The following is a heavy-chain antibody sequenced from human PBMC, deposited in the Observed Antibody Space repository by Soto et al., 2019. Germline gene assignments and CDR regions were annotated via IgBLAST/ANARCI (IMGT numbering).Heavy chain of an antibody. CDR1: GFSFSSYW. V-gene: IGHV3-7*01. CDR2: IKQDGSEK. Sequence: EVQLVESGGGLVQPGGSLRLSCAASGFSFSSYWMSWVRQAPGKGLEWVANIKQDGSEKYYVDSVKGRFTISRDNPRKSLFLQMNSLRADDAAVYYCARDKHYYESSLYRLYDYWGQGTLVTVSS. J-gene: IGHJ4*02. CDR3: ARDKHYYESSLYRLYDY. D-gene: IGHD3-22*01.